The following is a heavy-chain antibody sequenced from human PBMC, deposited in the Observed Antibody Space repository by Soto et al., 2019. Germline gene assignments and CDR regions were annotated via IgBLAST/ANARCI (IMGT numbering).Heavy chain of an antibody. Sequence: QVQLVESGGGVVQPGRSLRLSCAASGFTFSHYAMQWVRQAPGMGLEWVAVTSNDGSSQHYVDSVKGRFTISRDNSKNTLYLQLNSLRGEDTAVYYCAKDGAAAGTFDYWGQGTLVTVSS. D-gene: IGHD6-13*01. J-gene: IGHJ4*02. CDR2: TSNDGSSQ. CDR1: GFTFSHYA. V-gene: IGHV3-30*18. CDR3: AKDGAAAGTFDY.